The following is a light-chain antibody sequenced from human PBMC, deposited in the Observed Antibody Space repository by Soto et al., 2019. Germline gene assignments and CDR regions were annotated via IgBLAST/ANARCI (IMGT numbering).Light chain of an antibody. Sequence: EIVLTQSPGTLSLSPGERATLSCGASQSVTSNYLAWYQRKPGQAPRLLIFGASIRVTGIPDRFIGSGSGTDFTLTISRLEPEDFAVYYCQHYVTSLTTFGQGTKV. J-gene: IGKJ1*01. CDR2: GAS. CDR3: QHYVTSLTT. V-gene: IGKV3-20*01. CDR1: QSVTSNY.